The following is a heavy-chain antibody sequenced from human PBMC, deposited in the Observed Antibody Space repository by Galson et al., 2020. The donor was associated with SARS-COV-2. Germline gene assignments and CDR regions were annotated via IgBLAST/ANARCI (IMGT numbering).Heavy chain of an antibody. V-gene: IGHV3-33*01. CDR3: ARALKNSGSRYSDY. Sequence: GESLKISCAASGFTFSAYAMHWVRQAPGKGLEWVALISNDGSEKYYADSVRGRFTISRDNSKNTMFLRMNSLRAEDTAVYYCARALKNSGSRYSDYWGQGTLVTVSS. J-gene: IGHJ4*02. D-gene: IGHD1-26*01. CDR2: ISNDGSEK. CDR1: GFTFSAYA.